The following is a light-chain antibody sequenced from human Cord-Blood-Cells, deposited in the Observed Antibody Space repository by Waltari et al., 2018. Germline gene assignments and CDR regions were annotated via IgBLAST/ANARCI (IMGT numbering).Light chain of an antibody. V-gene: IGKV1-5*03. CDR2: KAS. CDR3: QQSYSTPYT. J-gene: IGKJ2*01. CDR1: QSISSW. Sequence: DIQMTQSPSTLSASVGSRVPITCRASQSISSWLAWYQQKPGKAPKLLIYKASSLESGVPSRFSGSGSGTEFTLTISSLQPDDFATYYCQQSYSTPYTFGQGTKLEIK.